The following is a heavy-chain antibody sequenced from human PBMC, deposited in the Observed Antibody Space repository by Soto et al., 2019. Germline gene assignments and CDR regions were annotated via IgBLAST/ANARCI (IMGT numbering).Heavy chain of an antibody. CDR1: GGSISSYY. Sequence: SKTLSLTCTVSGGSISSYYWSWIRQPPGKGLEWIGYIYYSGSTNYNPSLKSRVTISVDTSKNQFSLKLSSVTAADTAVYYCARQGKARDYLDYWGQGTLVTVSS. J-gene: IGHJ4*02. D-gene: IGHD5-12*01. CDR2: IYYSGST. CDR3: ARQGKARDYLDY. V-gene: IGHV4-59*08.